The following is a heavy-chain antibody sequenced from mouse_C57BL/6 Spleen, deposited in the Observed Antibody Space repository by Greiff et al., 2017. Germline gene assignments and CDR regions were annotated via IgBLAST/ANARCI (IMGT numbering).Heavy chain of an antibody. CDR2: IDPETGGP. Sequence: QVQLQQSGAELVRPGASVTLSCKASGYTFTDYELHWVQQTPVHGLEWIGAIDPETGGPAYNQKFKGKAILTADQSSSTAYMELRSLTSEDSAVYYCTLTAWLADWGQGTLVTVSA. J-gene: IGHJ3*01. CDR1: GYTFTDYE. CDR3: TLTAWLAD. D-gene: IGHD4-1*01. V-gene: IGHV1-15*01.